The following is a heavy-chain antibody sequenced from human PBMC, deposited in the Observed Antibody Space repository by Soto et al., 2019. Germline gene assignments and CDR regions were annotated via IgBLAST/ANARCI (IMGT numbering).Heavy chain of an antibody. CDR1: GFTFSNTW. V-gene: IGHV3-15*07. CDR3: TSVRGI. CDR2: IKTKREGGTT. Sequence: EVQLVESGGGLVKPGESLRLSWAASGFTFSNTWRNWVRQAPGKGLEWVGRIKTKREGGTTDYAAPVKGRFTISREDSKNMAYLQMNSLTTGDTALYYCTSVRGIWGQGTMVTVSS. J-gene: IGHJ3*02.